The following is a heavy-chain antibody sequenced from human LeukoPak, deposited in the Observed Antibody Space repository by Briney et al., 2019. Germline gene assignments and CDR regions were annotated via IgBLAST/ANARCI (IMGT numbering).Heavy chain of an antibody. D-gene: IGHD5-24*01. CDR2: IYFGGGT. CDR1: GDSMSRYY. J-gene: IGHJ4*02. Sequence: PSETLSLTCNVSGDSMSRYYWSWIRQPARKGQEWIGRIYFGGGTRYNPSLKSRLTMSLDTSTRQFSLKLSSVTAADTAVYYCSRDLALYGYNGKGDSWGQGTLVTVSS. CDR3: SRDLALYGYNGKGDS. V-gene: IGHV4-4*07.